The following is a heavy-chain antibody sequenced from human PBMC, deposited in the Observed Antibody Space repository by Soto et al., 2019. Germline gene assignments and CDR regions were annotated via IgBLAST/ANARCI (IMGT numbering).Heavy chain of an antibody. CDR1: GFTFSSFW. Sequence: EVQLVESGGGLVQPGGSLRLSCAASGFTFSSFWMSWVRQAPGKGLEWVASVNQDGSERHYVDSVKGRLTLSRDNAESSLYLEMNSLRAEDSAVYYCARDYRADWGQGTLVTVSS. D-gene: IGHD4-4*01. CDR2: VNQDGSER. CDR3: ARDYRAD. V-gene: IGHV3-7*01. J-gene: IGHJ4*02.